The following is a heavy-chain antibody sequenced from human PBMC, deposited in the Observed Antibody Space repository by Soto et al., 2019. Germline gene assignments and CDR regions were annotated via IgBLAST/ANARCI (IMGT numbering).Heavy chain of an antibody. V-gene: IGHV3-74*01. D-gene: IGHD6-19*01. Sequence: GGSLRLSCAASEFTFSSYWMHWVRQAPGKGLVWVSRINSDESSTNYADSVKGRFTIPRDNAKNTLYLQMDSLRAEDTAVYYCARATLGSGWFDYWGQGTLVTVSS. J-gene: IGHJ4*02. CDR3: ARATLGSGWFDY. CDR2: INSDESST. CDR1: EFTFSSYW.